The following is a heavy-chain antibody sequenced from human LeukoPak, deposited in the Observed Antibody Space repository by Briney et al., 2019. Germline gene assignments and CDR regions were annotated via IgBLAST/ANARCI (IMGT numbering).Heavy chain of an antibody. CDR3: ARLRGYSYATYYYYYGMDV. CDR2: IYYSGST. Sequence: PSGTLSLTCTVSGGSISSYYWSWIRQPPGKGLEWIGCIYYSGSTNYNPSLKSRVTISVDTSKNQFSLKLSSVTAADTAVYYCARLRGYSYATYYYYYGMDVWSQGTTVTVSS. CDR1: GGSISSYY. V-gene: IGHV4-59*01. J-gene: IGHJ6*02. D-gene: IGHD5-18*01.